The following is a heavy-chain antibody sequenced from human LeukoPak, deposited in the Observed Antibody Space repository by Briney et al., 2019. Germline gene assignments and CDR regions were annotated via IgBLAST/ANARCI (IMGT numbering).Heavy chain of an antibody. D-gene: IGHD6-6*01. Sequence: GGSLRLSCAASGFTFSSYGMHWVRQAPGKGLEWVAFIRYDGSNKYYADSVKGLFTISRDNAKNTLYLQMNSLRAEDTAVYYCARGRGDINSSPGWYFDYWGQGTLVTVSS. V-gene: IGHV3-30*02. J-gene: IGHJ4*02. CDR2: IRYDGSNK. CDR3: ARGRGDINSSPGWYFDY. CDR1: GFTFSSYG.